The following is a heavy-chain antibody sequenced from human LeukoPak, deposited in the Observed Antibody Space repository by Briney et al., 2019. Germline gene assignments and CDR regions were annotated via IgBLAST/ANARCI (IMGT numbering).Heavy chain of an antibody. J-gene: IGHJ4*02. CDR2: ISSSGSSI. V-gene: IGHV3-48*03. CDR1: GFTFSSYE. D-gene: IGHD4-11*01. Sequence: QAGGSLRLSCAASGFTFSSYEVNWVRQAPGKGLEWVSYISSSGSSINYADSVKGRFTISRDNAKNSLYLQMNSLRAEDTAIYYCARGLRLLDYWGQGTLVTVSS. CDR3: ARGLRLLDY.